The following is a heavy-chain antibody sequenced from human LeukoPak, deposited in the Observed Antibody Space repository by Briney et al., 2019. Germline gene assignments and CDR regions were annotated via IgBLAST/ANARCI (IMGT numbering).Heavy chain of an antibody. CDR3: ARVRGSFDY. D-gene: IGHD3-10*01. J-gene: IGHJ4*02. CDR2: IYDSGST. V-gene: IGHV4-39*01. CDR1: GGSIRSSYYY. Sequence: SETLSLTCTVSGGSIRSSYYYWGWIRQPPGKVLEWIGSIYDSGSTYYNPSLKSRVTISVDTSKNQFSLKLSSMTAADTAVYYCARVRGSFDYWGQGILVTVSS.